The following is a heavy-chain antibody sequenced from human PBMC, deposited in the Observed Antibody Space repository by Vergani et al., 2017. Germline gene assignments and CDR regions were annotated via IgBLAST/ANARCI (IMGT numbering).Heavy chain of an antibody. CDR2: INPSGGHT. Sequence: QVQVVQSGAEVKKSGASVKVSCKTSGYTFSNYYMHWVRQAPGQGLEWMGIINPSGGHTNYAQKFQGRVTMTRDTSTSTVYMGLSSLRYEDTAIYYCARGDYGILTGYRYWGQGTLVTVSA. D-gene: IGHD3-9*01. CDR1: GYTFSNYY. CDR3: ARGDYGILTGYRY. J-gene: IGHJ4*02. V-gene: IGHV1-46*03.